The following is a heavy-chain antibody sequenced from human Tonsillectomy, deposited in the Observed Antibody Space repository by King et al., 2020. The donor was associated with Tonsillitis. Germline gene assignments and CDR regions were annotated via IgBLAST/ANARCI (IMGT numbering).Heavy chain of an antibody. V-gene: IGHV3-74*01. CDR2: IDRDGSST. CDR1: GFTFSRYW. CDR3: ARGAGWTGYYTPFFDH. Sequence: VQLVESGGGLVQPGGSLRLSCAASGFTFSRYWMHWVRQAPGKGLVWVSRIDRDGSSTTYADSVKGRFTISRDNAKNTLYLQMSSLRAEDTAVYYCARGAGWTGYYTPFFDHWGQGTLVTVSS. J-gene: IGHJ4*02. D-gene: IGHD3/OR15-3a*01.